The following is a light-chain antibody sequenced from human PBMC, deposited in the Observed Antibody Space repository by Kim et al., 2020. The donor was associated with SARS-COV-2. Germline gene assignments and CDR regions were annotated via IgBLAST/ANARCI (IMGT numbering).Light chain of an antibody. V-gene: IGLV1-40*01. CDR3: QSYDRSLSGFWV. Sequence: VAISCTGSSSNNGAGYDVHWYQQLPGTAPKLLIYGNNDRPSGVPDRFSGSNSGTSASLAITGLQAEDEADYYCQSYDRSLSGFWVFGGGTQLTVL. CDR2: GNN. CDR1: SSNNGAGYD. J-gene: IGLJ3*02.